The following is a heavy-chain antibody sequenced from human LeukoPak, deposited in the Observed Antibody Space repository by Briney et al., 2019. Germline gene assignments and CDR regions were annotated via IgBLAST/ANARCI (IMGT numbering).Heavy chain of an antibody. CDR1: GFTFDDCG. J-gene: IGHJ3*02. Sequence: GGSLRLSCAASGFTFDDCGMSWVRQAPGKGLEWVSGINWNGGSTGYADSVKGRFTISRDNAKNSLYLQMNSLRAEDTALYYCARRDIVVVPAAIFGAFDIWGQGTMVTVSS. CDR2: INWNGGST. V-gene: IGHV3-20*04. D-gene: IGHD2-2*02. CDR3: ARRDIVVVPAAIFGAFDI.